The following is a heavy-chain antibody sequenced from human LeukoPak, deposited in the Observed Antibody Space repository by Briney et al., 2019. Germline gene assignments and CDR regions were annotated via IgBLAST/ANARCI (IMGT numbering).Heavy chain of an antibody. V-gene: IGHV4-59*01. CDR2: IYYSGST. D-gene: IGHD3-3*01. CDR3: ARAEGTIFGVVNPSYYFDY. J-gene: IGHJ4*02. CDR1: GGSISSYY. Sequence: SETLSLTCTVSGGSISSYYWSWIRQPPGKGLEWIGYIYYSGSTNYNPSLKSRVTISVDTSKNQSSLKLSSVTAADTAVYYCARAEGTIFGVVNPSYYFDYWGQGTLVTVSS.